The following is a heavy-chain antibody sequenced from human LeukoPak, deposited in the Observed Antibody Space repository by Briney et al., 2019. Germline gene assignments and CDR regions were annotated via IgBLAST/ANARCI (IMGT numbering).Heavy chain of an antibody. J-gene: IGHJ4*02. V-gene: IGHV1-69*13. CDR1: GGTFSSYA. D-gene: IGHD3-10*01. Sequence: SVKVSCKASGGTFSSYAISWVRQAPGQGLEWMGGIIPIFGTANYAQRFQGGVTITADEPTSTAYMELSSLRSEDTAVYYCARDGDYYGSGIDYWGQGTLVTVSS. CDR3: ARDGDYYGSGIDY. CDR2: IIPIFGTA.